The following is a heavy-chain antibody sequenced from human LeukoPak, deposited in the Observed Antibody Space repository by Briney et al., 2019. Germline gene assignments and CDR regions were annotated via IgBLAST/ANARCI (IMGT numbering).Heavy chain of an antibody. D-gene: IGHD5-12*01. Sequence: PGGCLRLSCAASGFTFRSYNMHWVRQAPGKGLEWVAVISYDGSEKYYADSVKGLFTISRDNSLNSLYLQMNSLRAEDTAVYYCARDLAGYGGAFDIWGQGTMVTVS. V-gene: IGHV3-30-3*01. CDR2: ISYDGSEK. CDR1: GFTFRSYN. CDR3: ARDLAGYGGAFDI. J-gene: IGHJ3*02.